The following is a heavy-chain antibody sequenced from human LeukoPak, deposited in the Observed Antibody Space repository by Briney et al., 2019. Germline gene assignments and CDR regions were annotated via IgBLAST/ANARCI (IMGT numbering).Heavy chain of an antibody. CDR2: MNNGPSAT. CDR3: AKTHYDLLDV. CDR1: GFSFSTSP. V-gene: IGHV3-23*01. Sequence: GGSLRLSCAASGFSFSTSPMSWVRQPPGKGLEWVSAMNNGPSATFYRDSVRGRFTISRDDSKSTLYLQMNGLRAEDTGTYYCAKTHYDLLDVWGQGTTVTVSS. J-gene: IGHJ6*02. D-gene: IGHD5-12*01.